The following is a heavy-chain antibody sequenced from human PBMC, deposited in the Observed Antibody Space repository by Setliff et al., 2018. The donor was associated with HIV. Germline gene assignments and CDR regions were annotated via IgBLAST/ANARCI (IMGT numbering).Heavy chain of an antibody. V-gene: IGHV3-20*04. CDR1: GFTFDDYG. D-gene: IGHD3-22*01. J-gene: IGHJ4*02. Sequence: GGSLRLSCAASGFTFDDYGMTWVRQAPGKGLEWVSGINWNGGGTSYADSVKGRFTISKDSSKNTLYLQMNSLRAEDTAVYYCAKDRGSDPYDPIDYWGQGTLVTVSS. CDR3: AKDRGSDPYDPIDY. CDR2: INWNGGGT.